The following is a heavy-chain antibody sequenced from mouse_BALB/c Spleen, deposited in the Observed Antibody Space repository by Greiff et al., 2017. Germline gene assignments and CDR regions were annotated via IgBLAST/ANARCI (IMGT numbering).Heavy chain of an antibody. D-gene: IGHD4-1*01. CDR3: ARGSNWGYYFDY. J-gene: IGHJ2*01. CDR2: ISYDGSN. V-gene: IGHV3-6*02. Sequence: EVKLEESGPGLVKPSQSLSLTCSVTGYSITSGYYWNWIRQFPGNKLEWMGYISYDGSNNYNPSLKNRISITRDTSKNQFFLKLNSVTTEDTATYYCARGSNWGYYFDYWGQGTTLTVSS. CDR1: GYSITSGYY.